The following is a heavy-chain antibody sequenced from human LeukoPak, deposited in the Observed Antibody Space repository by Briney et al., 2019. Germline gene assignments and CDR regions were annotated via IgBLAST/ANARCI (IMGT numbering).Heavy chain of an antibody. V-gene: IGHV1-46*01. D-gene: IGHD1-7*01. CDR1: GYTFTRNY. J-gene: IGHJ4*02. CDR3: AREDWHYDY. CDR2: INPSGGST. Sequence: ASVKVSCKASGYTFTRNYMHWVRQAPGQGLEWMGVINPSGGSTTYAQKFQGRVTMTRYTSITTAYMEVTRLTSDGTAVYYCAREDWHYDYWGQGTLVTVSP.